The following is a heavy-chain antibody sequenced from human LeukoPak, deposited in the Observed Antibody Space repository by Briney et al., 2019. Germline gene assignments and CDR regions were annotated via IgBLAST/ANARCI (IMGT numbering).Heavy chain of an antibody. Sequence: GASVKVSCKASGYTFTGYYMHWVRQAPGQGLEWMGWINPNSGGTNYAQKFQGRVTMTRDTSISTAYMELSRLRSDDTAVYYCARDTAGVGYCADYWGQGTLVTVSS. CDR1: GYTFTGYY. V-gene: IGHV1-2*02. J-gene: IGHJ4*02. D-gene: IGHD2-15*01. CDR2: INPNSGGT. CDR3: ARDTAGVGYCADY.